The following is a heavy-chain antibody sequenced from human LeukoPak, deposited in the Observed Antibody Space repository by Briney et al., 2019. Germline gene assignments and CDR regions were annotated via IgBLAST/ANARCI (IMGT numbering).Heavy chain of an antibody. V-gene: IGHV4-34*01. D-gene: IGHD2/OR15-2a*01. CDR3: ASQIGWFDP. Sequence: SETLSLTCAVYGGSFSGYYWSWIRQPPGKGLEWIGEINHSGSTNYNPSLKSRVTISVDTSKNQFSLKLSPVTAADTAVYYCASQIGWFDPWGQGTLVTVSS. CDR1: GGSFSGYY. J-gene: IGHJ5*02. CDR2: INHSGST.